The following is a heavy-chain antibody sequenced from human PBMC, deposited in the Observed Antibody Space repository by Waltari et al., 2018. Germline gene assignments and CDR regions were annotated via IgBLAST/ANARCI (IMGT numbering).Heavy chain of an antibody. J-gene: IGHJ4*02. V-gene: IGHV3-30-3*01. CDR3: ARGGNVVVILAATLDY. CDR1: GFPFIYFS. D-gene: IGHD2-15*01. CDR2: ISLDGAKI. Sequence: QVQLVESGGGVVQPGGSLRLSCSASGFPFIYFSHHWGRQAPGKGLEWVALISLDGAKIYYTDSVRGRFTISRDNSKNTLYLQMESLKPEDTGVYYCARGGNVVVILAATLDYWGQGALVTVSS.